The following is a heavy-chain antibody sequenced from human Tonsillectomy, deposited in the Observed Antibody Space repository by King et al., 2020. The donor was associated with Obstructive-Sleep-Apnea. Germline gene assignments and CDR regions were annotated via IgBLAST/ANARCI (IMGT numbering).Heavy chain of an antibody. CDR3: ARGSGAADVNWFDP. Sequence: VQLQQWGAGLLQPSETLSLSCAVYGGSFSDYYWSWIRQPPGKGLEWIGEINHSGSTNYNSSLTSRVTISVDMSKNQFSLKLTSVTAADTAVYYCARGSGAADVNWFDPWGQGALVTVSS. J-gene: IGHJ5*02. CDR1: GGSFSDYY. D-gene: IGHD6-13*01. CDR2: INHSGST. V-gene: IGHV4-34*01.